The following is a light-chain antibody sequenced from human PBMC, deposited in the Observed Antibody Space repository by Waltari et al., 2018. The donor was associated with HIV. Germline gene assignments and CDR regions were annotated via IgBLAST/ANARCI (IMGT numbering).Light chain of an antibody. Sequence: ENVLTHSPGTLSFSPGDRATLSCRASLSVSSNYLTWYKQRPGQAPRLLIYAASTRATAIPDRFSGSGSGTDFTLTISRLEPEDFAVYYCQQYGTSPYTFGQGTKVEI. CDR1: LSVSSNY. V-gene: IGKV3-20*01. CDR2: AAS. CDR3: QQYGTSPYT. J-gene: IGKJ2*01.